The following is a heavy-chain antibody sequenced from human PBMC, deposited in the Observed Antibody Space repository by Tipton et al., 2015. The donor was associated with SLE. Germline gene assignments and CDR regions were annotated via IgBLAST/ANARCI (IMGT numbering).Heavy chain of an antibody. D-gene: IGHD6-6*01. V-gene: IGHV4-61*02. J-gene: IGHJ6*02. CDR1: GGSISSDSYY. CDR3: ARNSWEQLGYYYYGMDV. CDR2: IYTSGST. Sequence: TLSLTCTVSGGSISSDSYYWSWIRQPAGKGLEWIGRIYTSGSTNYNPSLKSRVTISVDTSKNQFSLRLSSVTAADTAVYYCARNSWEQLGYYYYGMDVWGQGTTVTVSS.